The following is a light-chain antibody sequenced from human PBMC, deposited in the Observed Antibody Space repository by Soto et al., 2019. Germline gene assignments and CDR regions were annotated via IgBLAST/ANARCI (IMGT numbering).Light chain of an antibody. CDR1: QSVSSS. V-gene: IGKV3-11*01. CDR2: DAS. Sequence: EIVLTQSPATLSLSPGERATLSCRASQSVSSSLAWYQQKPGQAPRLLIYDASSRATDIPARFSGSGSGTDFTLTISSLEPEDFADYYCQQRSNWPLTFGGGTKVEIK. CDR3: QQRSNWPLT. J-gene: IGKJ4*01.